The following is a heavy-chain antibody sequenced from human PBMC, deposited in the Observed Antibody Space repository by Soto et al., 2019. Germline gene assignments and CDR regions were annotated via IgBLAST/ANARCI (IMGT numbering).Heavy chain of an antibody. CDR3: VRDGHCITTSCYGNWFDP. CDR1: GFTCRTCW. Sequence: SLSLYCPSAGFTCRTCWLHLIIHVRLQGLEWVSRINSDASHTYYADSVKGRFTISRDNAKNTLHLEMNSLRAEDTAVYYCVRDGHCITTSCYGNWFDPWGPGTLV. J-gene: IGHJ5*02. CDR2: INSDASHT. V-gene: IGHV3-74*01. D-gene: IGHD2-2*01.